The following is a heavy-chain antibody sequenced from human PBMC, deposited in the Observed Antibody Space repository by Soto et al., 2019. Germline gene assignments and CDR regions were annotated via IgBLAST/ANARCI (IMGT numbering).Heavy chain of an antibody. D-gene: IGHD3-10*01. J-gene: IGHJ5*02. CDR3: ARVYGSGMMEGQDWFDP. V-gene: IGHV1-2*04. CDR1: GYTFTGYY. CDR2: INPNSGGT. Sequence: ASVKVSCKASGYTFTGYYMHWVRQAPGQGLEWMGWINPNSGGTNYAQKFQGWVTMTRDTSISTAYMELSRLRSDDTAVYYCARVYGSGMMEGQDWFDPWGQGTLVIVSS.